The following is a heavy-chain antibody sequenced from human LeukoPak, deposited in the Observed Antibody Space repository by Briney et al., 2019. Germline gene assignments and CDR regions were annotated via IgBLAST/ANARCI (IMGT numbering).Heavy chain of an antibody. J-gene: IGHJ5*02. CDR3: ARELHSGSDT. Sequence: GASVKVSCKVSGYTLTELSMHWVRQAPGQGLEWMGWINPNSGGTNYAQKFQGRVTMTRDTSISTAYMELSRLRSDDTAVYYCARELHSGSDTWGQGTLVTVSS. CDR1: GYTLTELS. D-gene: IGHD1-26*01. CDR2: INPNSGGT. V-gene: IGHV1-2*02.